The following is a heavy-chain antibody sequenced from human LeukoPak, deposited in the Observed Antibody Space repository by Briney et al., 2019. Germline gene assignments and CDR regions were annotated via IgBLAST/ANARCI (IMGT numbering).Heavy chain of an antibody. CDR3: AMGRSRGAFDI. V-gene: IGHV3-9*01. D-gene: IGHD6-25*01. Sequence: GGSLRLSCAASGFTFDDYVMHWDRQAPGKGLEWVASISSNSGNLGYADSVKGRFTISRDNAKNSLYLQMNSLRAEDTALYYCAMGRSRGAFDIWGQGTMVTVSS. J-gene: IGHJ3*02. CDR1: GFTFDDYV. CDR2: ISSNSGNL.